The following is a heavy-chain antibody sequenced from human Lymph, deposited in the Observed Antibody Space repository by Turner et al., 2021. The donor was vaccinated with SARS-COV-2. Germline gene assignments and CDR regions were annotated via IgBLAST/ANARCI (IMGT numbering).Heavy chain of an antibody. Sequence: VQLVQSGAETRTTGASVKVSCKASGYTFTGHYMHWVRQAPGQGLEWMGWINPNSGGTCYAQKFQGRVTMTRDTSISTAYMELSRLRADDTAVYYCARDSSSGWQFDYWGQGTLVTVSS. CDR1: GYTFTGHY. CDR2: INPNSGGT. D-gene: IGHD6-19*01. J-gene: IGHJ4*02. CDR3: ARDSSSGWQFDY. V-gene: IGHV1-2*02.